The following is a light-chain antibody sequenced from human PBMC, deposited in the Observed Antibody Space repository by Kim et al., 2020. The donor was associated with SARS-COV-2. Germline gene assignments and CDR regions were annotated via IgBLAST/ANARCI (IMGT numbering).Light chain of an antibody. CDR1: SLRSYY. Sequence: SSELTQDPAVSVALGQTVRITCQGDSLRSYYASWYQQKPGQAPVLVIYGKNNRPSGIPDRFSGSSSGNTASLTLTGAQAEDEADYYCNSRDSSGNLYVFG. CDR2: GKN. V-gene: IGLV3-19*01. CDR3: NSRDSSGNLYV. J-gene: IGLJ1*01.